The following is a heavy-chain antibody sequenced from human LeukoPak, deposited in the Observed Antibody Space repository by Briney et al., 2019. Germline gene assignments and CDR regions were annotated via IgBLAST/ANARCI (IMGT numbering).Heavy chain of an antibody. V-gene: IGHV3-30*02. Sequence: GGSLRLSCAASGFTFSSYGMHWVRQAPGKGLEWVAFIRYDGSNKYYADSVKGRFTISRDNSKNTLYLQMNSLRAEDTAVYYCARGYYYDSSGYYFPYYFDYWGQGTLVTVSS. CDR1: GFTFSSYG. J-gene: IGHJ4*02. CDR3: ARGYYYDSSGYYFPYYFDY. CDR2: IRYDGSNK. D-gene: IGHD3-22*01.